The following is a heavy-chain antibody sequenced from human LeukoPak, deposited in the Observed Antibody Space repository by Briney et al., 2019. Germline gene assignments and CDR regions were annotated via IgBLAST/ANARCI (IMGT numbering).Heavy chain of an antibody. D-gene: IGHD3-22*01. CDR1: GFAFSSYS. CDR3: ARDEFAHYYDSSGYYPAAFDY. J-gene: IGHJ4*02. CDR2: ISSSSTYI. Sequence: KPGGSLRLSCAASGFAFSSYSMTWVRQAPGKGLEWVSSISSSSTYIYYADSVKGRFTISRDNAKNSLYLQMNSLRAEDTAVYYCARDEFAHYYDSSGYYPAAFDYWGQGTLVTVSS. V-gene: IGHV3-21*01.